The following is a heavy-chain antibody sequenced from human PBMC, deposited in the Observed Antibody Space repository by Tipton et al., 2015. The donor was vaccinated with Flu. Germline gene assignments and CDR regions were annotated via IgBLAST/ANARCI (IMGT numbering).Heavy chain of an antibody. D-gene: IGHD2-8*01. J-gene: IGHJ6*02. Sequence: SLRLSCAASGFPFRRYAMTWVRQAPGKGLEWVSALSGSTGTTFYTGSLKDRFTISRDNSKNTLYLQMDSLRAEDTAVYYCARHVDSIMVRQYYGLDVWGQGTTVTVSS. V-gene: IGHV3-23*01. CDR3: ARHVDSIMVRQYYGLDV. CDR2: LSGSTGTT. CDR1: GFPFRRYA.